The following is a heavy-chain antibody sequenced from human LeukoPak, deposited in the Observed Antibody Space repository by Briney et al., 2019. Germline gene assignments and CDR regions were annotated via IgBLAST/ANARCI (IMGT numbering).Heavy chain of an antibody. J-gene: IGHJ3*02. CDR3: ARDIVHTAMVISDDAFDI. Sequence: PSETLSLTCTVSGGSISSSSYYWGWIRQPPGKGLEWIGSIYYSGSTYYNPSLKSRVTISIDTSKNQFSLKLSSVTAADTAVYYCARDIVHTAMVISDDAFDIWGQGTMVTVSS. CDR2: IYYSGST. V-gene: IGHV4-39*02. D-gene: IGHD5-18*01. CDR1: GGSISSSSYY.